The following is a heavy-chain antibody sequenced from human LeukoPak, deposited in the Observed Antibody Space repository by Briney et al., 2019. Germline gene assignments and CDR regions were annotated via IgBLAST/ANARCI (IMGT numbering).Heavy chain of an antibody. CDR2: IYYSGST. J-gene: IGHJ6*03. V-gene: IGHV4-59*01. CDR1: SESFSGYF. D-gene: IGHD2-2*01. CDR3: ARTTEGYCSSASCFGFSYSYYMDV. Sequence: SETLSLTCAIYSESFSGYFWSWIRQPPGKGLEWIGYIYYSGSTNYNPSLKSRVTISVDTSKNQFSLKLSSVIAADTAVYYCARTTEGYCSSASCFGFSYSYYMDVWGKGTTVTISS.